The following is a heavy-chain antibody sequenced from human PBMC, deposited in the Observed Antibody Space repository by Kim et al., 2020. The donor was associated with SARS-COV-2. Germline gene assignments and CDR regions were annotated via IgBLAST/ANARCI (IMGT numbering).Heavy chain of an antibody. CDR1: GFSFSHAW. V-gene: IGHV3-15*01. J-gene: IGHJ4*02. CDR3: TPVGYCSGGSCPAGDY. Sequence: GGSLRLSCAASGFSFSHAWMSWILQAPGKGLEWVGRIKSKTDGETTDYAAPVKGRFTISRDDSKNTLYLQMNSLKTEDTAVYYCTPVGYCSGGSCPAGDYWGQGTLVTVSS. D-gene: IGHD2-15*01. CDR2: IKSKTDGETT.